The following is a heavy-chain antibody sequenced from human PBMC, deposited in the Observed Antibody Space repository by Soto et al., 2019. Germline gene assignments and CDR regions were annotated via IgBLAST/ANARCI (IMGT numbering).Heavy chain of an antibody. Sequence: EVQLVESGGGLVQPGGSLRLSCAASGFTFSGYALTWVRQAPGKGLEWVSAISGGGDATFYADSVKGRFTISRDNSKNTLYLQMNTLRAEDTAVYYCARKVSGSTGRPDLWYFALWGRGTLVTVSS. J-gene: IGHJ2*01. CDR1: GFTFSGYA. CDR2: ISGGGDAT. CDR3: ARKVSGSTGRPDLWYFAL. V-gene: IGHV3-23*04. D-gene: IGHD3-10*01.